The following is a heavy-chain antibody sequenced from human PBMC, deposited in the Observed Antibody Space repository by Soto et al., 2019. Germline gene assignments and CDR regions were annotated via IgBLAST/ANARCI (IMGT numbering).Heavy chain of an antibody. CDR2: IYYSGST. D-gene: IGHD2-15*01. V-gene: IGHV4-59*01. J-gene: IGHJ5*02. CDR1: GGSISSYY. CDR3: ARDSGRYCSGGSCYINWFDP. Sequence: TLSLTCTVSGGSISSYYWSWIRQPPGKGLEWIGYIYYSGSTNYNPSLKSRVTISVDTSKNQFSLKLSSVTAADTAVYYCARDSGRYCSGGSCYINWFDPWGQGTLVTVSS.